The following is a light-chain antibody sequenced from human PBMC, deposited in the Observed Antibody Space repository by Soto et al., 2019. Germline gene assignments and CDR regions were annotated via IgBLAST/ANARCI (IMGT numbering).Light chain of an antibody. J-gene: IGKJ1*01. CDR1: QDITNT. CDR2: AAS. CDR3: QQLHRYPPT. Sequence: DIQMTQSPSFLSASVGDTVTITCRASQDITNTLAWYQQKPWKDPQLLIYAASTLQSGVPSSFSGSGSGTEFTLTISSLQPENFATYYCQQLHRYPPTVGQRTKVEIK. V-gene: IGKV1-9*01.